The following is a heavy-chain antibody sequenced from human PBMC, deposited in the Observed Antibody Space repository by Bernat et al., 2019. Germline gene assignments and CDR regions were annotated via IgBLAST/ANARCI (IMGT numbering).Heavy chain of an antibody. CDR1: GFTFSSYG. V-gene: IGHV3-33*01. D-gene: IGHD6-6*01. Sequence: QVQLVESGGGVVQPGRSLRLSCAASGFTFSSYGMHWVRQAPGKGLEWVAVIWYDGSNKYYADSVKGRFTISRDNSKNTLYLQMNSLRAEDTAVYCCALDSSSSDYFDYWGQGTLVTVSS. J-gene: IGHJ4*02. CDR3: ALDSSSSDYFDY. CDR2: IWYDGSNK.